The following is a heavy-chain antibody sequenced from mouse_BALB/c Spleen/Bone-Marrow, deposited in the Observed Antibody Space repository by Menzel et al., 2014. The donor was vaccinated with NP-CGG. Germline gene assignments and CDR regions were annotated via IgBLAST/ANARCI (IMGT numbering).Heavy chain of an antibody. D-gene: IGHD1-1*01. J-gene: IGHJ4*01. V-gene: IGHV4-1*02. CDR2: INSESSTI. CDR1: GFDFSRHW. Sequence: EVQAVESGGGLVQPGGSLKLFCAVPGFDFSRHWLSWVRQAPGKGLEWIGEINSESSTINYTPSLKDKFIISRDNAKNTLYLQRSRVRSEDTALCYGAGLGYYGMMAFWGQGTSVPVSS. CDR3: AGLGYYGMMAF.